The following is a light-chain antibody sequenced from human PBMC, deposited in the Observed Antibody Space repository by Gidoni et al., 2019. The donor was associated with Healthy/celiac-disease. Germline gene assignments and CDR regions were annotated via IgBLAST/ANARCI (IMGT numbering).Light chain of an antibody. J-gene: IGLJ3*02. CDR2: DNN. Sequence: QSVLTQPPSVSAAPGQKVTISCSGSSSNIGNNYVPWYQQLPGTAPKPLIYDNNKRPSGIPDRFSGSKSGTSATLGITGLQTGDEADYYCGTWDSSLSALVFGGGTKLTVL. V-gene: IGLV1-51*01. CDR1: SSNIGNNY. CDR3: GTWDSSLSALV.